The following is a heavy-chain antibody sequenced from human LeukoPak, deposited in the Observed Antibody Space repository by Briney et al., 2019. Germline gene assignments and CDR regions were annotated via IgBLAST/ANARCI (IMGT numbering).Heavy chain of an antibody. Sequence: GGSLRLSCAASGFTFSSYWMHWVRQAPGKGLVWVSRINSDGSSTSYADSVKGRFTISRDNAKNTLYLQMNSLRAEDTAVYYCAKELRSISATTGFDYWGQGTLVTVSS. CDR1: GFTFSSYW. CDR3: AKELRSISATTGFDY. CDR2: INSDGSST. J-gene: IGHJ4*02. V-gene: IGHV3-74*01. D-gene: IGHD1-20*01.